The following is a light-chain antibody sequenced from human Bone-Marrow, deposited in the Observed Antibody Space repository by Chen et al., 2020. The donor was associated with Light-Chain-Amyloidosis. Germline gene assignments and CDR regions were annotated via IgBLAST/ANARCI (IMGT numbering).Light chain of an antibody. CDR1: QSVLYSSNNKNY. V-gene: IGKV4-1*01. CDR2: WAS. J-gene: IGKJ5*01. Sequence: DIVMTQSPDSLVAPLGERATINCKSSQSVLYSSNNKNYLAWYQQKPGQPPKLLIYWASTRESGVPDRFSGSGSATDFTLTISSLQAEDAAVYYCQQYYNAPITFGQGTRLEIK. CDR3: QQYYNAPIT.